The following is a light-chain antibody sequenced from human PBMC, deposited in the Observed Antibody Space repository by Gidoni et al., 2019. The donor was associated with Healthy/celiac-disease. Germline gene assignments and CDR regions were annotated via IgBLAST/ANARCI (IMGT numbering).Light chain of an antibody. CDR2: LGS. CDR3: MQARQTPIT. V-gene: IGKV2-28*01. CDR1: QSLLHSNGYNY. J-gene: IGKJ5*01. Sequence: DIVMTQSPLSLPVTPGEPASISCRSSQSLLHSNGYNYLDWYLQKPGQSPQLLIYLGSNRASGVPDRFSGSGSGTDFTLKISRVEAEDFGVYYCMQARQTPITFGQGTRLEIK.